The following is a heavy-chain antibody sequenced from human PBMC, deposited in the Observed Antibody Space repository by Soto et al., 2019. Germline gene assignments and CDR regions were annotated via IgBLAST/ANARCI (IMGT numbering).Heavy chain of an antibody. V-gene: IGHV4-59*01. J-gene: IGHJ6*02. CDR1: GGSISSYY. D-gene: IGHD2-8*01. CDR2: IYYSGST. Sequence: SETLSLTCTVSGGSISSYYWSWIRQPPGKRLEWIGYIYYSGSTNYNPSLKSRVTISVDTSKNQFSLKLSSVTAADTAVYYCARGGGYCTNGVCYRSYYGMDVWGQGTTVTVSS. CDR3: ARGGGYCTNGVCYRSYYGMDV.